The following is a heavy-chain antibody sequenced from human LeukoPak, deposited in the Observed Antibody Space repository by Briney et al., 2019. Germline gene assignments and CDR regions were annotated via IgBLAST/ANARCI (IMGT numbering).Heavy chain of an antibody. V-gene: IGHV3-21*01. CDR2: ISSSSSYI. J-gene: IGHJ5*02. D-gene: IGHD2-15*01. Sequence: GGSQRLSCAASGFTFSSYSMNWVRQAPGKGLEWVSSISSSSSYIYYADSVKGRFTISRDNAKNSLYLQMNSLRAEDTAVYYCARGPSVVVVAATEIFNWFDPWGQGTLVTVSS. CDR1: GFTFSSYS. CDR3: ARGPSVVVVAATEIFNWFDP.